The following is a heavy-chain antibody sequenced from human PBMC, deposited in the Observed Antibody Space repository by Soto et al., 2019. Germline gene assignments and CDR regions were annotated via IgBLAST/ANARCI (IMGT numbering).Heavy chain of an antibody. J-gene: IGHJ6*02. CDR1: GFTFSSYA. D-gene: IGHD6-6*01. CDR3: VSQPPSSSPYYGMDV. V-gene: IGHV3-64D*06. Sequence: LRLSCSASGFTFSSYAMHWVRQAPGKGLEYVSAISSNGGSTYYADSVKGRFTISRDNSKNTLYLQMSSLRAEDTAVYYCVSQPPSSSPYYGMDVWGQGTTVTVSS. CDR2: ISSNGGST.